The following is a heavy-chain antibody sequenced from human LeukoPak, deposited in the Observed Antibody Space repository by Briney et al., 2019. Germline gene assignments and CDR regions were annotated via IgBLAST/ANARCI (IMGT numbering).Heavy chain of an antibody. CDR1: GYSFTSYW. V-gene: IGHV5-51*01. D-gene: IGHD6-19*01. J-gene: IGHJ4*02. Sequence: GEPLKISGRGSGYSFTSYWIGGVRQMPGKGLEWMGIIYPGDSDTRYSTSFQGQVTISADKSISTAYLQWSSLKASDTAMYYCARVYSSGWYGYWGEGTLVTVSS. CDR2: IYPGDSDT. CDR3: ARVYSSGWYGY.